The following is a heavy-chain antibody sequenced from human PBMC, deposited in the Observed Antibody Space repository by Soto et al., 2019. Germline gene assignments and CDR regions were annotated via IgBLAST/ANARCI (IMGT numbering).Heavy chain of an antibody. D-gene: IGHD2-8*01. Sequence: QVQLVQSGAEVKKPGASVKVSCKASGYTFTSYGISWVRQAPGQGLEWMGWISAYNGNTNYAQKLQGRVTTTTDTSTSTAYMELRSLRSDDTAVYYCARDRGNIVLMVYATSGMDVWGQGTTVTVSS. CDR1: GYTFTSYG. J-gene: IGHJ6*02. CDR2: ISAYNGNT. CDR3: ARDRGNIVLMVYATSGMDV. V-gene: IGHV1-18*01.